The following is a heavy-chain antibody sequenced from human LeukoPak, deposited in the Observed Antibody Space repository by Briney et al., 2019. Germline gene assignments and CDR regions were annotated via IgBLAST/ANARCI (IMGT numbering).Heavy chain of an antibody. V-gene: IGHV4-59*08. CDR2: IYYGGTT. Sequence: SETLSLTCTVSGGSISSYYWSWIRQPPGEGLEWIGYIYYGGTTNYNPSLKSRVTISVDTSKNQFSLKLSSVTAADTAVYYCARHYDILTGYSAYAFDIWGQGTMVTVSS. CDR1: GGSISSYY. CDR3: ARHYDILTGYSAYAFDI. D-gene: IGHD3-9*01. J-gene: IGHJ3*02.